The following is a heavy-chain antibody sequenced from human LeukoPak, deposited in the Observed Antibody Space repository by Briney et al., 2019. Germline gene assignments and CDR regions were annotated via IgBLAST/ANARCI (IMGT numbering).Heavy chain of an antibody. CDR2: ISRNSGDYT. V-gene: IGHV3-23*01. CDR3: AKTGGEGIAVAAFFDN. CDR1: GFTFSIYD. J-gene: IGHJ4*02. D-gene: IGHD6-19*01. Sequence: GGSLRLSCEASGFTFSIYDMYWVRQAPGKGLECVASISRNSGDYTLYAASVKGRFTTSRDNSKNTLYLQMNSLRAEDTAVYYCAKTGGEGIAVAAFFDNWGQGTLVTVSS.